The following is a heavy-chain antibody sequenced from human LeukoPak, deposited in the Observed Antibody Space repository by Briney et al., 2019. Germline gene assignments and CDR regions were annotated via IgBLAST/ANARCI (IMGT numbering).Heavy chain of an antibody. CDR3: ARAALSTSGWYSSPHFHY. D-gene: IGHD6-19*01. Sequence: GASVKVSCKASGYTFTGYYFHWVRQAPGQGLEWMGYVNPVSGGTNYAQNFQGRVTVTRDTSISTAYMELSGLRSDDTAVYYCARAALSTSGWYSSPHFHYWGQGTLVTVSS. CDR1: GYTFTGYY. CDR2: VNPVSGGT. J-gene: IGHJ4*02. V-gene: IGHV1-2*02.